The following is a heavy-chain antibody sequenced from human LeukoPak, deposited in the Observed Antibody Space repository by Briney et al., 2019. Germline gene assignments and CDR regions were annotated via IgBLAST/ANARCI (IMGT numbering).Heavy chain of an antibody. J-gene: IGHJ3*02. CDR3: ARDPTFDI. V-gene: IGHV3-21*01. Sequence: GGALRLSCAASGFTFSSYIMNWVRQAPGKVLEWFSSITGSSNYINHADSVRGRFTISRDNARNSLYLQTNSLRAEDTAIYYCARDPTFDIWGRGTMVTVSS. CDR2: ITGSSNYI. CDR1: GFTFSSYI.